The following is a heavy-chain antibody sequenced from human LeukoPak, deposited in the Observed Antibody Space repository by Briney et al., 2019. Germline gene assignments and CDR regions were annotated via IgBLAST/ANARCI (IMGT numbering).Heavy chain of an antibody. V-gene: IGHV3-15*01. J-gene: IGHJ3*02. CDR3: TTPAGSCYSCAFDI. CDR2: IKSKTDGGTT. CDR1: GFTFSNAW. D-gene: IGHD2-15*01. Sequence: GGSLRLSCAAAGFTFSNAWMSWVRQAPGKGLEWVGRIKSKTDGGTTDYAAPVKGRFTISRDDSKNTLYLQMNSLKTEDTAVYYCTTPAGSCYSCAFDIWGQGTMVTVSS.